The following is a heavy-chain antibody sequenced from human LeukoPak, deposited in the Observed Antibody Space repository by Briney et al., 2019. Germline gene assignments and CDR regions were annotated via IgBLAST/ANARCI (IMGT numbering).Heavy chain of an antibody. CDR2: INGRGGST. CDR3: ATYRQVLLPFES. Sequence: GGSLRLSCAASGFTFSNYAMSWVRQAPGKGLEWVSSINGRGGSTYYADSVKGRFTISRDNSKNTLYLQMNSLRAEGTAIYYCATYRQVLLPFESWGQGTLVTVSS. J-gene: IGHJ4*02. CDR1: GFTFSNYA. V-gene: IGHV3-23*01. D-gene: IGHD2-8*02.